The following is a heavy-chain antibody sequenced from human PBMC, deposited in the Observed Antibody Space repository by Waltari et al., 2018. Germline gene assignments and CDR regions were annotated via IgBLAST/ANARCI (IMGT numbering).Heavy chain of an antibody. CDR1: GDSISNDTFH. CDR2: IFYNGNT. J-gene: IGHJ4*02. V-gene: IGHV4-39*02. CDR3: TTEYSSSSAY. Sequence: QLQLQESGPGLVKPSETLSFTCTVSGDSISNDTFHWAWVRQPRGKGLEWIGSIFYNGNTYYSPSLKSRVTISVDTSKNQFSLRLSSVTAADTAVYYCTTEYSSSSAYWGQGTLVTVSS. D-gene: IGHD6-6*01.